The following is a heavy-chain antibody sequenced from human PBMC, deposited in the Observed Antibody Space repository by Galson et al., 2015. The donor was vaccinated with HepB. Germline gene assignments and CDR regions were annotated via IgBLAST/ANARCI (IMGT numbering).Heavy chain of an antibody. CDR2: VSGYNGNT. J-gene: IGHJ2*01. D-gene: IGHD5-24*01. Sequence: SVKVSCKASGYTFTSSGISWVRQAPGQAPEWMGWVSGYNGNTIYTQKFRGRLTMTTDTSTNTAYMELRNLRSDDTALYYCARDGYNYNSYFHLWGRGTLVTVSS. CDR3: ARDGYNYNSYFHL. V-gene: IGHV1-18*01. CDR1: GYTFTSSG.